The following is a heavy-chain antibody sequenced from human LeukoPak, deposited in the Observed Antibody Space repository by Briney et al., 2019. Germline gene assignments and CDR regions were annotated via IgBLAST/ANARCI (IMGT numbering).Heavy chain of an antibody. Sequence: GVSLRLSCTASGFTFSSYEMNWVRQAPGKGLEWVSHISSSGTSIYYADSVKGRFTISRDNSKNTLYLQMNSLRAEDTAVYYCARDFGHGYSGYDPLDWWGQGTLVTVFS. CDR2: ISSSGTSI. CDR1: GFTFSSYE. J-gene: IGHJ4*02. V-gene: IGHV3-48*03. CDR3: ARDFGHGYSGYDPLDW. D-gene: IGHD5-12*01.